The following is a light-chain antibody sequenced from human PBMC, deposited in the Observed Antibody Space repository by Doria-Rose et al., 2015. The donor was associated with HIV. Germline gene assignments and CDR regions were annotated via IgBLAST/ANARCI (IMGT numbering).Light chain of an antibody. CDR3: HQYGTSWT. V-gene: IGKV3-20*01. J-gene: IGKJ1*01. Sequence: LTQSPGTLSLSPGERATLSCRASQSFSSTYLAWYQQKPGQAPSLLIYDGSTRATGIPDRFSASGSGTDFTLTINGLEPEDFALYYCHQYGTSWTFGQGTKVEL. CDR1: QSFSSTY. CDR2: DGS.